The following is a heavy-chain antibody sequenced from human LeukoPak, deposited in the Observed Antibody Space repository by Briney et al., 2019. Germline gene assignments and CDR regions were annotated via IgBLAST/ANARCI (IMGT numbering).Heavy chain of an antibody. CDR2: ISTSSSYI. CDR1: GFTFSSYS. D-gene: IGHD6-19*01. V-gene: IGHV3-21*01. J-gene: IGHJ3*02. CDR3: VRGHVAVAAHDDAFDI. Sequence: PGGSLRLSCAASGFTFSSYSMNWVRQAPGKGLEWVSSISTSSSYIYYADSVKGRFTISRDNAKNSLYLQMNSLRAEDKAVYYCVRGHVAVAAHDDAFDIWGQGTMVTVSS.